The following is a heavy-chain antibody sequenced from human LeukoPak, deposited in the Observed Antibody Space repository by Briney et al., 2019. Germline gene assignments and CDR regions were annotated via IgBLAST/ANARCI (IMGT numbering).Heavy chain of an antibody. CDR1: GGSISSTNYY. Sequence: PSETLSLTCSVSGGSISSTNYYWGWIRQPPGKGLEWIGTVYYSGSTYYNPSLESRVSISADTSKNRFSLSLSSVTAADTAVYYCARRGRWSSGAYWGQGALVTVSS. CDR2: VYYSGST. CDR3: ARRGRWSSGAY. V-gene: IGHV4-39*01. D-gene: IGHD5-24*01. J-gene: IGHJ4*02.